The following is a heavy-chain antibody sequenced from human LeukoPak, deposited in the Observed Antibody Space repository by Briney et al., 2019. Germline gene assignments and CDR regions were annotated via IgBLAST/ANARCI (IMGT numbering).Heavy chain of an antibody. V-gene: IGHV3-30*02. CDR3: AKDRDDYFYFDY. CDR1: GFTFSNYG. D-gene: IGHD5-12*01. CDR2: IRYDGSNK. Sequence: GGSLRLSCAASGFTFSNYGMHWVRQAPGKGLEGVAFIRYDGSNKYYADSVKGRFTISRDNSKNTLYLQMNSLRAEDTAVYYCAKDRDDYFYFDYWGQGTLVTVSS. J-gene: IGHJ4*02.